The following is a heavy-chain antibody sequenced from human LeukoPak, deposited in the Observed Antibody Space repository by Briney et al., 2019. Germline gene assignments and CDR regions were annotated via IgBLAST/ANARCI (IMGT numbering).Heavy chain of an antibody. CDR3: VRDLDWGAFDV. J-gene: IGHJ3*01. D-gene: IGHD3/OR15-3a*01. Sequence: GGSLRLSCAASGFTFSSYSMNWVRQAPGKGLEWVSSISSSSSYIYYADSVKGRFTISRDNAKNSLYLQMNSLRAEDTALYYCVRDLDWGAFDVWGQGRMVTVSS. V-gene: IGHV3-21*04. CDR1: GFTFSSYS. CDR2: ISSSSSYI.